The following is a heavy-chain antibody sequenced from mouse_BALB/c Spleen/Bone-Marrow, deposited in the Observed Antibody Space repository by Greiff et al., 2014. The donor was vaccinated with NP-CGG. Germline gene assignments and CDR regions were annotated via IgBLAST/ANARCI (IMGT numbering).Heavy chain of an antibody. V-gene: IGHV1S22*01. Sequence: LQQPGSELVRPGASVKLSCKASGYTFTSYWIHWVKQRPGQGLEWIGNIYPGSGTINYDEKFKNKATLTVDTSSSIAYMQLSSLTSEDSAVYYCRCYDYTMGSWGQGTSVTVSS. CDR2: IYPGSGTI. D-gene: IGHD1-1*01. CDR3: RCYDYTMGS. J-gene: IGHJ4*01. CDR1: GYTFTSYW.